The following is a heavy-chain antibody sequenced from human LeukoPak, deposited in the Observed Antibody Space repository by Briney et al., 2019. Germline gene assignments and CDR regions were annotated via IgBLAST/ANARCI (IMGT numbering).Heavy chain of an antibody. Sequence: PSETLSLTCTVSGGSISSSSYYWGWIRQPPGKGLEWIGSIYYSGSTYYNPSLKSRVTISVDTSKNQFSLKLSSVTAADTAVYYCARGRFNRYGNQYRHAFDIWGQGTMVTVSS. CDR1: GGSISSSSYY. D-gene: IGHD3-3*01. CDR3: ARGRFNRYGNQYRHAFDI. CDR2: IYYSGST. J-gene: IGHJ3*02. V-gene: IGHV4-39*07.